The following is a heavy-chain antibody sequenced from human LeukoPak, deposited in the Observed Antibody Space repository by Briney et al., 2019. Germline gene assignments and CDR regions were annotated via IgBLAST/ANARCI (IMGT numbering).Heavy chain of an antibody. V-gene: IGHV3-48*01. J-gene: IGHJ4*02. CDR3: ARDYKYAFDN. D-gene: IGHD5-24*01. CDR2: IGISSGNT. Sequence: GGSLRLSCAASGFRFSDYSMNWVRQAPGKGLEWISYIGISSGNTNYADSVKGRFTISGDKAKNSLYLQVNSLRVEDTAVYYCARDYKYAFDNWGQGTLVTVSS. CDR1: GFRFSDYS.